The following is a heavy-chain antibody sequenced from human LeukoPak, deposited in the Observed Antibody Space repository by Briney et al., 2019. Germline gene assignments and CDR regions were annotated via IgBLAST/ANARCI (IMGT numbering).Heavy chain of an antibody. CDR1: GYSFTSYD. V-gene: IGHV1-8*03. CDR3: ARDGYNFGAFDV. J-gene: IGHJ3*01. CDR2: MNANSGNT. D-gene: IGHD5-24*01. Sequence: ASVKVSCKASGYSFTSYDINWVRQATGQGPEWMGWMNANSGNTGYAQNFQDRVTITRDTSTNTAYMELSSLRSDDKAVYYCARDGYNFGAFDVWGQGTMVTVSS.